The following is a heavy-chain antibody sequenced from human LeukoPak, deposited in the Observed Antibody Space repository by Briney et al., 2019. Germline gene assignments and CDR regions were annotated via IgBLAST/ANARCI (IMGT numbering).Heavy chain of an antibody. CDR2: INHSGST. CDR1: GGSFSGYY. CDR3: ARGRIAAAGTNNWFDP. D-gene: IGHD6-13*01. Sequence: SETLSLTCAVYGGSFSGYYWSWIRQPPGKGLEWIGEINHSGSTNYNPSLKSRVTISVDTSKNQFSLKLSSVTAADTAVYYCARGRIAAAGTNNWFDPWGQGTLVTVSS. J-gene: IGHJ5*02. V-gene: IGHV4-34*01.